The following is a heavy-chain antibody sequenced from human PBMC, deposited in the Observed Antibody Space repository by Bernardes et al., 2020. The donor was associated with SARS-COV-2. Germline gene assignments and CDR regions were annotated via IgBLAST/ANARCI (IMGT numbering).Heavy chain of an antibody. CDR2: IFYDGIT. CDR1: GDSVSSASYY. J-gene: IGHJ6*02. V-gene: IGHV4-39*01. CDR3: TRGVGISGEVVLYYYGLGV. Sequence: SETLSLTCAVSGDSVSSASYYWGWIRQPPGKGLEWIGNIFYDGITYYSSSLQSRVTISVEMSKNQFFLKLSLVTAADTAVYYCTRGVGISGEVVLYYYGLGVWGQGTTVTVAS. D-gene: IGHD3-3*01.